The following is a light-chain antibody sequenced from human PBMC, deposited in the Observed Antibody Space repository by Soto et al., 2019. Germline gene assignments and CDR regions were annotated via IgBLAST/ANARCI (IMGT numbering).Light chain of an antibody. CDR2: DAS. Sequence: ILFTNARKALALSPLERVLLGWRASKSVSNYVAWYQQKSGQAPRLVIYDASTRATGIPARISGSGSGTDFTLTISSLEPEDFAVYYCQQRYNWPWTFGQGTKVDIK. V-gene: IGKV3-11*01. J-gene: IGKJ1*01. CDR3: QQRYNWPWT. CDR1: KSVSNY.